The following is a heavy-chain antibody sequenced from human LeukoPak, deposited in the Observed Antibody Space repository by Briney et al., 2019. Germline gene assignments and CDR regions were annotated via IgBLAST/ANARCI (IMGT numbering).Heavy chain of an antibody. CDR1: GFTFSSYG. CDR3: VRGHDWAFDY. Sequence: PGGSLRLSCAASGFTFSSYGMHWVRQAPGKGLEWVAVISYDGSNKYYADSVKGRFTISRDNAKNSLYLQMNSLRAEDTAIYYCVRGHDWAFDYWGQGILVTVSS. J-gene: IGHJ4*02. V-gene: IGHV3-30*03. D-gene: IGHD2-21*01. CDR2: ISYDGSNK.